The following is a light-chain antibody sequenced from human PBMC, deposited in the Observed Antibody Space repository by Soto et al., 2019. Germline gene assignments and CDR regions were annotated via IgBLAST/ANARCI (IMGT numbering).Light chain of an antibody. Sequence: DIQMTQSPSTLSASVGDRVTITCRASQTISSWLAWYQQLPGKAPKLLIYAAYTLETGVPSRFSGSGSGTDFTLTISSLQADDFATYYCQQYHSFSFTFGQGTK. CDR3: QQYHSFSFT. V-gene: IGKV1-5*01. CDR1: QTISSW. CDR2: AAY. J-gene: IGKJ2*01.